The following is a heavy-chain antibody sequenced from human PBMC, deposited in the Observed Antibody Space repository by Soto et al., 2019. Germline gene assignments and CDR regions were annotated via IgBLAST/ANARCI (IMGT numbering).Heavy chain of an antibody. J-gene: IGHJ5*02. D-gene: IGHD6-25*01. Sequence: SETLSLTCTVSGGSISSYYWSWIRQPPGKGLEWIGYIYYSGSTNYNPSLKSRVTISVDTSKNQFSLILSSVTSADTAVYYCARDQLSSGLYVWFDPWGRESWSPSPQ. V-gene: IGHV4-59*01. CDR1: GGSISSYY. CDR3: ARDQLSSGLYVWFDP. CDR2: IYYSGST.